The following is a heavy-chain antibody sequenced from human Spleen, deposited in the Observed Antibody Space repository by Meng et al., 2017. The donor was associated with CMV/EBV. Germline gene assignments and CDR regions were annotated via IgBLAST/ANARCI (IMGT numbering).Heavy chain of an antibody. CDR1: GGSISSSRYY. V-gene: IGHV4-39*01. J-gene: IGHJ4*02. CDR2: IYYSGST. CDR3: ARHFQGDFDY. Sequence: CTVSGGSISSSRYYWGWIRQPPGKGLEWIGSIYYSGSTYYNPSLKSRVTISVDTSKNQFSLKLSSVTAADTAVYYCARHFQGDFDYWGQGTLVTVSS. D-gene: IGHD3-10*01.